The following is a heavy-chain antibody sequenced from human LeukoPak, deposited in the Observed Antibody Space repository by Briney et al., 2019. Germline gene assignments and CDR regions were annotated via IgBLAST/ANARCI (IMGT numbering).Heavy chain of an antibody. CDR1: GGTFSSST. J-gene: IGHJ4*02. D-gene: IGHD2-2*01. CDR2: IIPILGIA. Sequence: SVKVSCKASGGTFSSSTISWVRQAPGQGLEWMGRIIPILGIANYAQKFQGRVTITADKSTSTAYMELSSLRSEDTAVYYCARALVPAASVDYWGQGTLVTVSS. V-gene: IGHV1-69*02. CDR3: ARALVPAASVDY.